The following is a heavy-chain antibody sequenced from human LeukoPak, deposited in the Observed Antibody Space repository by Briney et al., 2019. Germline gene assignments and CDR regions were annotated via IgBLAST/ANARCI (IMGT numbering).Heavy chain of an antibody. CDR2: NNGDGSTT. Sequence: GGSLRLSCVASGFSLSGYWMYWVRQAPGKGLMYISRNNGDGSTTNYADSVKGRFTISKDNAKNTVYLQMSNLRVEDTAVYYCVSFYETYWGRGTLVTVSS. V-gene: IGHV3-74*01. J-gene: IGHJ4*02. CDR3: VSFYETY. D-gene: IGHD2/OR15-2a*01. CDR1: GFSLSGYW.